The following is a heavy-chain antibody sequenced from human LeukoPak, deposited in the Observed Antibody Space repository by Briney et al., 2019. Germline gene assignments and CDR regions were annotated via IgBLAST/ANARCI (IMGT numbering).Heavy chain of an antibody. J-gene: IGHJ5*02. CDR1: GFTFSSYS. D-gene: IGHD6-13*01. Sequence: GTSLRLSCAASGFTFSSYSMNWVRQAPGKGLEWVSSISSSSSYIYYADSVKGRFTISRDNAKNSLYLQMNSLRAEDTAVYYCARDRSIAAADPFDPWGQGTLVTVSS. CDR3: ARDRSIAAADPFDP. CDR2: ISSSSSYI. V-gene: IGHV3-21*01.